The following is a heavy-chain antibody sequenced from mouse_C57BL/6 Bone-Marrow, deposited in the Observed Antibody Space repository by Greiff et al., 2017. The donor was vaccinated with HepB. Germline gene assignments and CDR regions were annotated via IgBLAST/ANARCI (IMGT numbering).Heavy chain of an antibody. CDR1: GYTFTSYW. CDR2: IDPSDSYT. Sequence: QVQLQQPGAELVKPGASVKLSCKASGYTFTSYWMQWVKQRPGQGLEWIGEIDPSDSYTNYNQKFKGKATLTVDTSSSTAYMQLSSLTSEDSAVYYCARGLYDGYVWGQGTSVTVSS. D-gene: IGHD2-3*01. J-gene: IGHJ4*01. CDR3: ARGLYDGYV. V-gene: IGHV1-50*01.